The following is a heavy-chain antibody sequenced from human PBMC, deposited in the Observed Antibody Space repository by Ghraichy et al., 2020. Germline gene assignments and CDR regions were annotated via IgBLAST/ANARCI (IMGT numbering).Heavy chain of an antibody. CDR3: AGSSSESCFDY. J-gene: IGHJ4*02. CDR2: IYYSGST. D-gene: IGHD6-6*01. V-gene: IGHV4-39*01. CDR1: GGSISSSSYY. Sequence: SETLSLTCTVSGGSISSSSYYWGWIRQPPGKGLEWIGSIYYSGSTYYNPSLKSRVTISVDTSKNQFSLKLSSVTAADTAVYYCAGSSSESCFDYWGQGTLVTVSS.